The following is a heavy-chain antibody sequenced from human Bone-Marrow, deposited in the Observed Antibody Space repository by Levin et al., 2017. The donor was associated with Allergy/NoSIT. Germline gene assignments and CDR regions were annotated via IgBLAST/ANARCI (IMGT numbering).Heavy chain of an antibody. Sequence: PSETLSLTCTVSGGSISSYYWSWIRQPPGNGLEWIGYVSDRGSTSYNPSFKSRLTISVDTSKNQFSLKLRSVTAADPAVYYCARVRFGDGYNFGVDGFDIWGQGTMVTVSS. V-gene: IGHV4-59*13. J-gene: IGHJ3*02. CDR3: ARVRFGDGYNFGVDGFDI. CDR1: GGSISSYY. D-gene: IGHD5-24*01. CDR2: VSDRGST.